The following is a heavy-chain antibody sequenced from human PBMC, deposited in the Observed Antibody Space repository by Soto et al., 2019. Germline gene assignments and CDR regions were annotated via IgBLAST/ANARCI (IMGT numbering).Heavy chain of an antibody. Sequence: GSLRLSGAASVFTFSSHSMSWVRQAPGKWLGWVSVIYSGGSTYYADTVKGRFTISRDNSKNTLYLQMNSLRAEDTAVYYCASVSIAVAGIGFSYNYYGMDVWGQGTMVTVSS. CDR3: ASVSIAVAGIGFSYNYYGMDV. CDR2: IYSGGST. J-gene: IGHJ6*02. V-gene: IGHV3-53*01. CDR1: VFTFSSHS. D-gene: IGHD6-19*01.